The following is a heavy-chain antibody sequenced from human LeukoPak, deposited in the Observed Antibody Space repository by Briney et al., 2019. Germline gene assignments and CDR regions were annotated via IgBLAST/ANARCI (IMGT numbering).Heavy chain of an antibody. J-gene: IGHJ4*02. V-gene: IGHV3-33*01. D-gene: IGHD2-21*02. CDR3: ARDRGGDIPFDY. CDR2: IWYDGSNK. Sequence: GRSLRLSCVASGFTFSSYGMHWVRQAPGKGLEWVAVIWYDGSNKYYADSVKGRFTISRDNSKNTLYLQMNSLGAEDTAVYYCARDRGGDIPFDYWGQGTLVTVSS. CDR1: GFTFSSYG.